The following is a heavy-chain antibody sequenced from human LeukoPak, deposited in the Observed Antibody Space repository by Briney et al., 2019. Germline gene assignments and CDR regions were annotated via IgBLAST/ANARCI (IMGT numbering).Heavy chain of an antibody. D-gene: IGHD3-10*01. Sequence: PSETLSLTCAVYGGSFSGYYWSWIRQPPGKGLEWIGEINHSGSTNYNPSLKSRVTISVDTSKNQFSLKLSSVTAADTAVYYCARGRYHGSGSVYWGQGTLVTVSS. CDR2: INHSGST. J-gene: IGHJ4*02. V-gene: IGHV4-34*01. CDR1: GGSFSGYY. CDR3: ARGRYHGSGSVY.